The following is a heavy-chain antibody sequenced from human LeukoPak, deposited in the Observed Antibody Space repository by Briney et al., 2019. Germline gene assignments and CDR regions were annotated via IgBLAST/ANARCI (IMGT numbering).Heavy chain of an antibody. Sequence: PSETLSLTCTVSGGSISSYYWSWIRQPPGKGLEWIGYINYSGSTNYNPSLKSRVTISVDTSKNQFSLNLTSVTAADTAVYYCATPGDWNDVPYWGQGTLVTVSS. CDR2: INYSGST. V-gene: IGHV4-59*01. CDR3: ATPGDWNDVPY. CDR1: GGSISSYY. D-gene: IGHD1-1*01. J-gene: IGHJ4*02.